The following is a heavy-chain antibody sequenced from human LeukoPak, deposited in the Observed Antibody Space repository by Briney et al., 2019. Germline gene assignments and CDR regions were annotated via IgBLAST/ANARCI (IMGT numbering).Heavy chain of an antibody. J-gene: IGHJ2*01. CDR3: SRDSYDYYGYRYFDL. Sequence: PGGSLRLSCEASGFTLTGYSMNWVRQAPGKGLEWGSAPGRSHTQFKDSARGRFTIFRDNAQNSLFLQLRSLTSEDQAVVYFSRDSYDYYGYRYFDLWGRGTLVTVSS. CDR1: GFTLTGYS. V-gene: IGHV3-21*01. D-gene: IGHD3-10*01. CDR2: PGRSHT.